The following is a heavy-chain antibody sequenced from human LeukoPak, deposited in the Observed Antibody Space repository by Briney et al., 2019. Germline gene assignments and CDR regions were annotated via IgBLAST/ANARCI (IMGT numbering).Heavy chain of an antibody. J-gene: IGHJ6*03. D-gene: IGHD3-10*01. CDR2: IWYDGSNK. CDR3: ARDFMVRGVKGYYMDV. V-gene: IGHV3-33*01. Sequence: GGSLRLSCAASGFTFSSYGMHRVRQAPGKGLEWVAVIWYDGSNKYYADSVKGRFTISRDNSKNTLYLQMNSLRAEDTAVYYCARDFMVRGVKGYYMDVWGKGTTVTVSS. CDR1: GFTFSSYG.